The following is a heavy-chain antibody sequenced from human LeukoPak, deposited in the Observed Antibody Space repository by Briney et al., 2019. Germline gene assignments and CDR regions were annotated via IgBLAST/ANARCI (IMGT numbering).Heavy chain of an antibody. CDR3: AISEGLVPADYYMDV. Sequence: ASVKVSCKASGYTFTNYAVHWVRQAPGQRLEWMGWINPNSGGTNYAQKFQGRVTMTRDTSISTAYMELSRLRSDDTAVYYCAISEGLVPADYYMDVWGKGTTVTVSS. J-gene: IGHJ6*03. CDR2: INPNSGGT. D-gene: IGHD2-2*01. CDR1: GYTFTNYA. V-gene: IGHV1-2*02.